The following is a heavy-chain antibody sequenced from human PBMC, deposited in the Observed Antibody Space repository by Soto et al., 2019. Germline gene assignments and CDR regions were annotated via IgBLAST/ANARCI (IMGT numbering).Heavy chain of an antibody. CDR2: INHSGST. Sequence: SETLSLTCAVYGGSFSGYYWSWIRQPPGKGLEWIGEINHSGSTNYNPSLKSRVTISVDTPKNQFSLKLSSVTAADTAVYYCARGGIVVVPAAPYSSSDPYFDYWGQGTLVTVSS. CDR3: ARGGIVVVPAAPYSSSDPYFDY. CDR1: GGSFSGYY. J-gene: IGHJ4*02. V-gene: IGHV4-34*01. D-gene: IGHD2-2*01.